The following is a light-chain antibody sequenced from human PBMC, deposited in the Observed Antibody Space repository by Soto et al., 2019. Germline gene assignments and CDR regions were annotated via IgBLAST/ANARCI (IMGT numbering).Light chain of an antibody. CDR1: QSVSSSY. CDR2: GAS. CDR3: QQYGSPGT. J-gene: IGKJ1*01. V-gene: IGKV3-20*01. Sequence: EIVLTQSPGTLSLSPGERATLSCRASQSVSSSYLAWYQQKPGQAPRLLIYGASSRAPGIPDRFSGSGSGTDPTLNISTLENEAFAVYNCQQYGSPGTFGQGTKVEIK.